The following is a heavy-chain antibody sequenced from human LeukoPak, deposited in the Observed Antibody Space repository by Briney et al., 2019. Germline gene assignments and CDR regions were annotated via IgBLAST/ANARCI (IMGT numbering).Heavy chain of an antibody. Sequence: PSETLSLTCTVSGGSIRNSDYYWGWIRQPPGKGLEWIGSIYYSGSTCYNPSLKSRVTIFVDTSKNQFSLRLSSVTAADTAVYYCARHEALGPLDYWGQGTLVTVSS. CDR2: IYYSGST. CDR1: GGSIRNSDYY. D-gene: IGHD3-10*01. J-gene: IGHJ4*02. V-gene: IGHV4-39*01. CDR3: ARHEALGPLDY.